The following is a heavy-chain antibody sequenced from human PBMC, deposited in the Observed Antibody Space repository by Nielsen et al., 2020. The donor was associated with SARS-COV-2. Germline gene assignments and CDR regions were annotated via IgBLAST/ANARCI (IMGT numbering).Heavy chain of an antibody. CDR2: MYHSGTT. CDR3: ARRPDADATSDIVTDGFHY. J-gene: IGHJ4*02. CDR1: GGSISSPYW. Sequence: SETLSLTCTVSGGSISSPYWWSWVRQSPGKGLEWIGEMYHSGTTNYNPSLKSRVNISVDKANNQFSLSLSSVTAADTAVYYCARRPDADATSDIVTDGFHYWGQGTLVTVSS. V-gene: IGHV4-4*02. D-gene: IGHD5-12*01.